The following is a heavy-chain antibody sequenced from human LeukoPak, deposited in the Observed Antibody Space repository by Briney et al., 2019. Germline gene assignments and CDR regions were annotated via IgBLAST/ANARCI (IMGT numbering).Heavy chain of an antibody. CDR1: GGSFSGYY. J-gene: IGHJ4*02. CDR2: IYYSGST. V-gene: IGHV4-31*11. CDR3: ARSNPMDHDSSGYYIDY. Sequence: PSETLSLTCAVYGGSFSGYYWSWIRQHPGKGLEWIGYIYYSGSTYYNPSLKSRVTISVDTSKNQFSLKLSSVTAADTAVYYRARSNPMDHDSSGYYIDYWGQGTLVTVSS. D-gene: IGHD3-22*01.